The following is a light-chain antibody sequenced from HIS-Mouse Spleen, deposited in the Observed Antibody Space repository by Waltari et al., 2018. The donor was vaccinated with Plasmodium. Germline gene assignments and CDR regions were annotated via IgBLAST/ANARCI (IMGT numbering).Light chain of an antibody. CDR3: CSYAGSYTYV. J-gene: IGLJ1*01. CDR1: SSAGACYNY. Sequence: QSALTQPRSVSGSPGQSVTLSCTATSSAGACYNYVSWYQQHPGKAPKLMIYDVSNRPSGVPDRFSGSKSGNTASLTISGLQAEDEADYYCCSYAGSYTYVFGTGTKVTVL. V-gene: IGLV2-11*01. CDR2: DVS.